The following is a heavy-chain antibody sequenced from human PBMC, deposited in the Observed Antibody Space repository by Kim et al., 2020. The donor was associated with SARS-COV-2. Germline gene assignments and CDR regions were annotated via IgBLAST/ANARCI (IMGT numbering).Heavy chain of an antibody. CDR3: ARATSGYSSGWVFWYFAY. D-gene: IGHD6-19*01. CDR1: GYTFTSYA. J-gene: IGHJ4*02. CDR2: INAGNGNT. Sequence: ASVKVSCKASGYTFTSYAMHWVRQAPGQRLEWMGWINAGNGNTKYSQKFQGRVTITRDTSASTAYMELSSLRSEDTAVYYCARATSGYSSGWVFWYFAYWGQGTLLTVSS. V-gene: IGHV1-3*01.